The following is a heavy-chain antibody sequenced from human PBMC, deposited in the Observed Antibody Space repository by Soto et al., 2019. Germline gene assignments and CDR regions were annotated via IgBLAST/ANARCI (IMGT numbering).Heavy chain of an antibody. CDR3: ARDTSRLGYCTNGVCPGNYYYYGMDV. J-gene: IGHJ6*02. CDR2: IYYSGST. V-gene: IGHV4-31*03. CDR1: GDSISSGGYY. Sequence: SENLCLTCTVSGDSISSGGYYWSWIHQHPGKGLEWIGYIYYSGSTYYNPSLKSRVTISVDTSKNQFSLKLSSVTAADTAVYYCARDTSRLGYCTNGVCPGNYYYYGMDVWGQGTTVTVSS. D-gene: IGHD2-8*01.